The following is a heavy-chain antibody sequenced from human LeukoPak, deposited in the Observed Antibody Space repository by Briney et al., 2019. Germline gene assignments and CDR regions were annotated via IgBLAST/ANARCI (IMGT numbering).Heavy chain of an antibody. CDR3: AKGSRRGSRLDYYYYYMDV. CDR1: GFTLTTYW. J-gene: IGHJ6*03. Sequence: PGGSLRLSCAASGFTLTTYWMHWVRQAPGKGLVWVSAISGSGGSTYYADSVKGRFTISRDNSRNTLYLQMNSLRAEDTAVYYCAKGSRRGSRLDYYYYYMDVWGKGTTVTVSS. CDR2: ISGSGGST. V-gene: IGHV3-23*01. D-gene: IGHD3-16*01.